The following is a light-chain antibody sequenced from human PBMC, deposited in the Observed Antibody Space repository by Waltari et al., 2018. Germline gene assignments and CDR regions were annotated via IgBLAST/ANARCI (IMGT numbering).Light chain of an antibody. CDR3: QNHERLPAM. CDR2: GAS. V-gene: IGKV3-20*01. J-gene: IGKJ1*01. CDR1: QSVSRY. Sequence: EIVLTQSPGTLSLSTGERATLSCRARQSVSRYLAWYQQKPGQAPRPLIYGASSRATGIPDRFSGSGSGTDFSLTISRLEPEDFAVYYCQNHERLPAMFGQGTKVEIK.